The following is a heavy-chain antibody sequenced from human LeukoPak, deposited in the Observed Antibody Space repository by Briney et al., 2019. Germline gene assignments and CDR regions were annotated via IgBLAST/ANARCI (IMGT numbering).Heavy chain of an antibody. CDR3: ATQRGGNPAY. J-gene: IGHJ4*02. CDR2: ITNDGSST. D-gene: IGHD1-14*01. Sequence: GGSLRLSCAASGLTFSSHWMHWVRQAPGKGLVWVSRITNDGSSTAYADSVKGRFTISRDNAKNMLYLQVNSLRAEDTAVYYCATQRGGNPAYWGQGTLVTVSS. V-gene: IGHV3-74*01. CDR1: GLTFSSHW.